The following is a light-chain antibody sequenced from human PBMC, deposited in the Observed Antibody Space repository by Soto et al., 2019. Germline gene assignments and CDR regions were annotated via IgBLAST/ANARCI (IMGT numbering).Light chain of an antibody. V-gene: IGKV3-20*01. CDR3: QQYGSSPHGHT. J-gene: IGKJ2*01. Sequence: EIVLTQSPGTLSLSPGERATLSCRASQSVISNYLAWYQQKPGQAPRLLIFGASSRATGIPDRFSGSGSGTDFTLTISRLEPEDFAVYYCQQYGSSPHGHTFGQGTKLEIK. CDR1: QSVISNY. CDR2: GAS.